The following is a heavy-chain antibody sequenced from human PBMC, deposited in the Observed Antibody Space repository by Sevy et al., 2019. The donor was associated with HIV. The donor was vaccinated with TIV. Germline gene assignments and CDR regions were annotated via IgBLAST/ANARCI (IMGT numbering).Heavy chain of an antibody. CDR2: TYYRSKWYN. CDR1: GDSVSSNSAA. CDR3: ARDQEQLAPFES. Sequence: QTLSLTCAISGDSVSSNSAAWNWIRKSPSRGLEWLGRTYYRSKWYNDYAVSVKSRITINPDTSKNQISLHLNSVTPDDTAIYYCARDQEQLAPFESWGQGTLVTVSS. V-gene: IGHV6-1*01. D-gene: IGHD6-6*01. J-gene: IGHJ4*02.